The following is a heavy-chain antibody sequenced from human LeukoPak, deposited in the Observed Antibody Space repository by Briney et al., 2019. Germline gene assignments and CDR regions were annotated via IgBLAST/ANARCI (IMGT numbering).Heavy chain of an antibody. CDR1: GYTFTSYG. CDR2: ISAYNGNT. CDR3: ARVAAAGTLTTNDY. J-gene: IGHJ4*02. V-gene: IGHV1-18*01. Sequence: ASVKVSCKASGYTFTSYGLSWVRQAPGQGLEWMGWISAYNGNTNYAQKLQGRVTMTTDTSTSTAYMELRSLRSDDTAVYYCARVAAAGTLTTNDYWGQRTLVTVSS. D-gene: IGHD6-13*01.